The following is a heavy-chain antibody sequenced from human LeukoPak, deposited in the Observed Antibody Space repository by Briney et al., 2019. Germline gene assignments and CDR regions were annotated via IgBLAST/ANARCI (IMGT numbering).Heavy chain of an antibody. V-gene: IGHV4-39*01. D-gene: IGHD2-2*01. CDR2: IYYSGST. CDR1: GGSISSYY. Sequence: SETLSLTCAVSGGSISSYYWGWIRQPPGKGLEWIGSIYYSGSTYYNPSLKSRVTISVDTSKNQFSLKLSSVTAADTAVYYCAGSIVVVPAARWWGQGTLVTVSS. J-gene: IGHJ4*02. CDR3: AGSIVVVPAARW.